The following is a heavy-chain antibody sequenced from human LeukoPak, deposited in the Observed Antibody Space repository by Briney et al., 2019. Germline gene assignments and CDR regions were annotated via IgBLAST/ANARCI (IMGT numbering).Heavy chain of an antibody. Sequence: ASVKVSCTASGYTFTNYGFSWVRQAPGQGLEWMGWISTYNGNTNYAQKLQGRVTMTTDTSTSTAYMELRSLRSDDTAVYYCARDYRNYGPDYWGQGTLVTVSS. CDR1: GYTFTNYG. CDR3: ARDYRNYGPDY. CDR2: ISTYNGNT. D-gene: IGHD4-11*01. V-gene: IGHV1-18*01. J-gene: IGHJ4*02.